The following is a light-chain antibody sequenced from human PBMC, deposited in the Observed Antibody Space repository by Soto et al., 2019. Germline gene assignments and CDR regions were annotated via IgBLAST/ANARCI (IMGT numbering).Light chain of an antibody. CDR3: CSYAGSYPLI. CDR1: SSDVGAYKY. V-gene: IGLV2-11*01. J-gene: IGLJ2*01. Sequence: QAVVTQPRSVSGSPRQSVTISCTGTSSDVGAYKYVSWYQQHPGKAPKLIIYDVTERPSGVPDRFSGSKSGNTASLTISGLQSEDEADYYCCSYAGSYPLIFGGGTKLTVL. CDR2: DVT.